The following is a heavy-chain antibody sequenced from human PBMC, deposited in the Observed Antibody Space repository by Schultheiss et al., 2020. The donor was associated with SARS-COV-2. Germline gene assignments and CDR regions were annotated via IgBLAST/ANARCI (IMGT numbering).Heavy chain of an antibody. Sequence: SQTLSLTCTVSGGSVSSYYWSWLRQPPGRGLEWIGNIFHIGNSKYNPSLKSRVTISLDTSKNQASLKLNSLTAADTAVYYCARVLELPPNWFDPWGQGTLVTVSS. D-gene: IGHD1-7*01. J-gene: IGHJ5*02. CDR3: ARVLELPPNWFDP. V-gene: IGHV4-59*02. CDR1: GGSVSSYY. CDR2: IFHIGNS.